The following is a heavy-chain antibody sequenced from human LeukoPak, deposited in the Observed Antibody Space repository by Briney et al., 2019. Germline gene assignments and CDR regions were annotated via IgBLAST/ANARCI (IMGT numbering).Heavy chain of an antibody. V-gene: IGHV4-4*07. CDR1: GGSIHTYN. D-gene: IGHD5-18*01. CDR3: ARDRQHSYGSDLDH. J-gene: IGHJ4*02. CDR2: NNFAGRG. Sequence: SETLSLTCTVSGGSIHTYNWMWIRQPAGKGLEFIGRNNFAGRGYYNPSLKSRVTISVDSPRNQFSLELTSVTAADTAVYYCARDRQHSYGSDLDHWGQGILVTVST.